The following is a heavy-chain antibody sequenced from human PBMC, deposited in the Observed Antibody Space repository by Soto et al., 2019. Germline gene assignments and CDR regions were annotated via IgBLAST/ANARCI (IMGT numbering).Heavy chain of an antibody. V-gene: IGHV3-30*04. CDR2: ISYDGSNK. Sequence: GGSLRLSCAASGFTFSSYAMHWVRQAPGKGLEWVAVISYDGSNKYYADSVKGRFTISRDNSKNTLYLQMNSLRAEDTAVYYCARVITLKSGYSYGYLDYWGQGTLVTVSS. CDR1: GFTFSSYA. D-gene: IGHD5-18*01. CDR3: ARVITLKSGYSYGYLDY. J-gene: IGHJ4*02.